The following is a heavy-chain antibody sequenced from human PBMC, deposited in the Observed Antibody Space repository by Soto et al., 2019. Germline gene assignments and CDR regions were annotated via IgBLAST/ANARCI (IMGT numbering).Heavy chain of an antibody. Sequence: EARLVESGGDLVKPGGSLRLSCVGSGFSFANAWMGWVRQAPGKGLEWVGRLKSKPDGGTTDYGEPVKGRFSVSRDDSKNTVFLQMNSLEIDDTGVYYCTTDGGVAIRPLFDFWGQGTLVTVSS. CDR1: GFSFANAW. D-gene: IGHD6-6*01. V-gene: IGHV3-15*01. CDR2: LKSKPDGGTT. J-gene: IGHJ4*02. CDR3: TTDGGVAIRPLFDF.